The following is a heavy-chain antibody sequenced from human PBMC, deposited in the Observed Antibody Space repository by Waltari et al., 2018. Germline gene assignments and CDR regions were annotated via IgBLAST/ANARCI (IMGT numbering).Heavy chain of an antibody. Sequence: QVQLVESGGGVVQPGRSLRLSCAASGFTFSSYGMPWVRQAPGKGLEWVAVIWYDGSNKYYADSVKGRFTISRDNSKNTLYLQMNSLRAEDTAVYYCARGAEMATISYYFDYWGQGTLVTVSS. CDR3: ARGAEMATISYYFDY. V-gene: IGHV3-33*01. D-gene: IGHD5-12*01. CDR1: GFTFSSYG. J-gene: IGHJ4*02. CDR2: IWYDGSNK.